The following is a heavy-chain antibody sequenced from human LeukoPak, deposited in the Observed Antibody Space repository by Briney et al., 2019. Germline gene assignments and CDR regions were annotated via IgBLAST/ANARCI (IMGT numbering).Heavy chain of an antibody. V-gene: IGHV4-39*01. J-gene: IGHJ5*02. CDR1: GGSISSISYY. D-gene: IGHD5-18*01. CDR3: ARQGYSYGTSYNWFDP. Sequence: PSETLSLTCTVSGGSISSISYYWGWIRQPPGKGLEWIGSTYYSGSTYYNPSLKSRVTISVDTSKNQFSLKLSSVTAADTAVYYCARQGYSYGTSYNWFDPWGQGTLVTVSS. CDR2: TYYSGST.